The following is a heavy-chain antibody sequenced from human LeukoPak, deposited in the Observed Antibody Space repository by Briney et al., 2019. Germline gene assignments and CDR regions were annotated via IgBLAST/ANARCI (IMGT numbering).Heavy chain of an antibody. V-gene: IGHV1-46*01. J-gene: IGHJ3*02. CDR2: INPSGGST. CDR1: GYTFTSYY. CDR3: ARDRGGRRRNDAFDI. Sequence: ASVTVSCRASGYTFTSYYMHWVRQAPGQGLEWMGIINPSGGSTSYAQKFQGRVTMTRDTSTSTVYMELSSLRSEDTAVYYCARDRGGRRRNDAFDIWGQGTMVTVSS. D-gene: IGHD3-10*01.